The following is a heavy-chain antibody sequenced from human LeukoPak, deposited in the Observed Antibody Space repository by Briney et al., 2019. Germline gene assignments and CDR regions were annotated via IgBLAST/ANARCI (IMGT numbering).Heavy chain of an antibody. CDR1: GFTFSSYP. J-gene: IGHJ3*02. CDR2: ISSSSNTI. V-gene: IGHV3-48*04. Sequence: GGSLRLSCVASGFTFSSYPMNWVRQAPGKGLEWVAYISSSSNTINYADSVKGRFTISRDNAKNSLYLQMNSLRAEVTAVYYCARAESAFDIWGQGTMVTVSS. CDR3: ARAESAFDI.